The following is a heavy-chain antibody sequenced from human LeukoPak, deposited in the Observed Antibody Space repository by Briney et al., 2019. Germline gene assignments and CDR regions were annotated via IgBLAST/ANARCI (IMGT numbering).Heavy chain of an antibody. V-gene: IGHV3-74*01. CDR1: GFTFSSYW. CDR3: ARIGLRFLEWLPRQNDAFDI. Sequence: GGSLRLSCAAFGFTFSSYWMHWVRQAPGKGLVWVSRINSDGSSTSYADSVKGRFTISRDNAKNTLYLQMNSLRAEDTAVYYCARIGLRFLEWLPRQNDAFDIWGQGTMVTVSS. D-gene: IGHD3-3*01. CDR2: INSDGSST. J-gene: IGHJ3*02.